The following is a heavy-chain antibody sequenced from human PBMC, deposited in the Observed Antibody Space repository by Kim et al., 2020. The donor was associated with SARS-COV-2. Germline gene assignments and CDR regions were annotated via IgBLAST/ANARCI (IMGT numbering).Heavy chain of an antibody. CDR2: INSDGRTT. Sequence: GGSLRLSCAASGFTLSGYWMHWVRQVPGKGLVWVSRINSDGRTTSYADSVKGRFTISRDNAKNTLYLQMNSLRAEDTAVYYCARRRYSSGWYYFDYWGQG. V-gene: IGHV3-74*01. CDR3: ARRRYSSGWYYFDY. J-gene: IGHJ4*02. CDR1: GFTLSGYW. D-gene: IGHD6-19*01.